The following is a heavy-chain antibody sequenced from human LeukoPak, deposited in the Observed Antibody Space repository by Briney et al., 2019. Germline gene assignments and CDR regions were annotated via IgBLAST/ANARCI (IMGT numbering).Heavy chain of an antibody. CDR3: ARNGLAAAGRHRLDY. J-gene: IGHJ4*02. D-gene: IGHD6-13*01. CDR1: GNTFTKYC. CDR2: IDDGDGNT. V-gene: IGHV1-3*01. Sequence: ASVKVSCKASGNTFTKYCIHWVRQAPGQGLEWMGWIDDGDGNTKYSEKFQGRVTMTRDTSTSTVYMELSSLRSEDTAVYYCARNGLAAAGRHRLDYWGQGTLVTVSS.